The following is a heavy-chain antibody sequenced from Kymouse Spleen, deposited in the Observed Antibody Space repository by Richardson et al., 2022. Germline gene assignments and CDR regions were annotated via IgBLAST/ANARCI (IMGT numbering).Heavy chain of an antibody. J-gene: IGHJ6*02. Sequence: QVQLVESGGGVVQPGRSLRLSCAASGFTFSSYGMHWVRQAPGKGLEWVAVIWYDGSNKYYADSVKGRFTISRDNSKNTLYLQMNSLRAEDTAVYYCARDPSYSSSYYYYYGMDVWGQGTTVTVSS. V-gene: IGHV3-33*01. D-gene: IGHD6-13*01. CDR3: ARDPSYSSSYYYYYGMDV. CDR1: GFTFSSYG. CDR2: IWYDGSNK.